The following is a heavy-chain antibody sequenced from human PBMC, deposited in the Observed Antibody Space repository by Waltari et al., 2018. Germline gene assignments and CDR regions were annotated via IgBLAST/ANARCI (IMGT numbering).Heavy chain of an antibody. CDR1: GYSISSGYY. D-gene: IGHD3-3*01. Sequence: QVQLQESGPGLVKPSETLSLTCAVSGYSISSGYYWGWIRQPPGKGLEWIGSIFHSGSTYYNPSLKSRVTISVDTSKNQFSLKLSSVTAADTAVYYCASPICGVVNTGGPFDYWGQGTLVTVSS. CDR3: ASPICGVVNTGGPFDY. J-gene: IGHJ4*02. V-gene: IGHV4-38-2*01. CDR2: IFHSGST.